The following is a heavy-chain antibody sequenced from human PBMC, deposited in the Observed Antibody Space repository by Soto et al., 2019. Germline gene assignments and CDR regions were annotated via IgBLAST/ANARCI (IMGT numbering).Heavy chain of an antibody. J-gene: IGHJ4*02. CDR3: ARSLGSSWPYADY. CDR1: GGSISSYY. V-gene: IGHV4-59*08. D-gene: IGHD6-13*01. Sequence: SETLSLTCTVSGGSISSYYWSWIRQPPGKGLEWIGYIYYSGSTNYNPSLKSRVTISVDTSKNQFSLKLSSVTAEDTAGYYCARSLGSSWPYADYWGQGTRVPVS. CDR2: IYYSGST.